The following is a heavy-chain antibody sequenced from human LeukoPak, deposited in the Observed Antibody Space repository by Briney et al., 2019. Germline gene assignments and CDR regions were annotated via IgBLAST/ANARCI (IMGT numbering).Heavy chain of an antibody. J-gene: IGHJ4*02. Sequence: SETLSLTCTVSGGSIRTSSYHWGWIRQPPGKGLEWIGSIYYSGRAYYNPSLKSRITISVDTSKNQFSMKLSSVTAADTAVYYCARELAAAGTFRFYYWGQGTLVAVSS. CDR3: ARELAAAGTFRFYY. D-gene: IGHD6-13*01. CDR2: IYYSGRA. CDR1: GGSIRTSSYH. V-gene: IGHV4-39*02.